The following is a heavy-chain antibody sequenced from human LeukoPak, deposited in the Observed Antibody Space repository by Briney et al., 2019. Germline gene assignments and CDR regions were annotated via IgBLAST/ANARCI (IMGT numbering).Heavy chain of an antibody. J-gene: IGHJ4*02. CDR3: AREFSSGWTHFDY. D-gene: IGHD6-19*01. V-gene: IGHV3-74*03. CDR2: INGDGSST. Sequence: GGSLRLSCAAAGFTFSNYWMHWVRQAPGKGLVWVSRINGDGSSTTYADSVKGRFTISRENAKNTLYLQVNSLRAEDTAVYNCAREFSSGWTHFDYWGQGTLVTVSS. CDR1: GFTFSNYW.